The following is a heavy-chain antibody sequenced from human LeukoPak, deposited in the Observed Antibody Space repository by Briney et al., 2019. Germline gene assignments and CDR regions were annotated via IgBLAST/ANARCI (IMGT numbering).Heavy chain of an antibody. CDR2: IYSGGST. J-gene: IGHJ4*02. Sequence: PGGSLRLSCAASGFTVSSNYMSWVRQAPGKGLEWVSVIYSGGSTYYADSVKGRFTISRDNSKNTLYLQMNSLRAEDTAVYYCARDFGDYGWAFDYWGQGTLVTVSS. D-gene: IGHD4-17*01. V-gene: IGHV3-53*01. CDR1: GFTVSSNY. CDR3: ARDFGDYGWAFDY.